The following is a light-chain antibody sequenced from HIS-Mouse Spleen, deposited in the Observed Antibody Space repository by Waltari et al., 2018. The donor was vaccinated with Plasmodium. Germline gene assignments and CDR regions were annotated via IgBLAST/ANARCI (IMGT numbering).Light chain of an antibody. Sequence: DIQMTQSPSSLSASVGDRVTITCQASQDISNFLNWYQQKPGKAPKLLIYDASNVETGVPSRLSGSGSGTDFTFTISSLQPEDIATYYCQQYDNLPPLFTFGPGTKVDIK. CDR1: QDISNF. J-gene: IGKJ3*01. V-gene: IGKV1-33*01. CDR2: DAS. CDR3: QQYDNLPPLFT.